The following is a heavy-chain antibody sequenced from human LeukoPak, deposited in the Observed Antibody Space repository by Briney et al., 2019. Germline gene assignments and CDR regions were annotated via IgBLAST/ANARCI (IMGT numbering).Heavy chain of an antibody. D-gene: IGHD3-16*02. CDR2: IIPIFGTA. CDR3: ARGGIYRRYYYYYMDV. V-gene: IGHV1-69*05. CDR1: GGTFSSYA. J-gene: IGHJ6*03. Sequence: GASVKVSCKASGGTFSSYAISWVRQAPGQGLEWMGGIIPIFGTANYAQKFQGRVTITTDESTSTAYMELSSLRSEDTAVYYCARGGIYRRYYYYYMDVWGKGTTVTVSS.